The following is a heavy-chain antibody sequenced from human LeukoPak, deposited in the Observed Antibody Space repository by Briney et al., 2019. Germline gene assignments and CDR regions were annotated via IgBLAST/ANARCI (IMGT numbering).Heavy chain of an antibody. J-gene: IGHJ6*03. CDR3: ARSLRVRGVPDYMDV. V-gene: IGHV3-53*01. CDR2: IYKNAIT. Sequence: GGPLRLSCAASGFTVSSNYMTWVRQAPGKGLEWVSVIYKNAITYYADTVKGRFTISGDNSKNTLYLQMNSLRADDTAVYYCARSLRVRGVPDYMDVWGKGTTVTISS. D-gene: IGHD3-10*01. CDR1: GFTVSSNY.